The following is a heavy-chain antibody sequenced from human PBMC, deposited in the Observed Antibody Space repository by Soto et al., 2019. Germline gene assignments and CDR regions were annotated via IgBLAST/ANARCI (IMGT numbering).Heavy chain of an antibody. D-gene: IGHD1-26*01. CDR1: GVSISRGGSY. V-gene: IGHV4-31*03. J-gene: IGHJ4*02. Sequence: QVQLQESGPGLVKPSETLSLTCTVSGVSISRGGSYWNWIRQHPGKGLEWIGSIHYDGATFFNPSLESRLSISADTSKNQFYLTLTSVTAADTAVYFCARAVVGAQSPTDYWGQGTLVTVSS. CDR3: ARAVVGAQSPTDY. CDR2: IHYDGAT.